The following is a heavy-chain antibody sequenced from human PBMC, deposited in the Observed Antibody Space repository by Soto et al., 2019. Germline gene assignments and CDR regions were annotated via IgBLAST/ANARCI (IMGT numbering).Heavy chain of an antibody. CDR2: IRSKTNSYAT. J-gene: IGHJ4*02. Sequence: EVQLVESGGGLVQPGGSLKLSCAASGFTFSGSAMHWVRQASGKGLEWVGRIRSKTNSYATEYAASVKGRFTISRDDSKNTAYLQMNGLKTEDTAVYYCARHGYSYGGGYFDYWGQGTLVTVSS. CDR1: GFTFSGSA. CDR3: ARHGYSYGGGYFDY. D-gene: IGHD5-18*01. V-gene: IGHV3-73*02.